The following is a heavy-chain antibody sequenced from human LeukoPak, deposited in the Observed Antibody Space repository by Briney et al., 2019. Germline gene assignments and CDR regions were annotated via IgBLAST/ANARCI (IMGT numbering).Heavy chain of an antibody. Sequence: PSETLSLTCTVSGGSPSSYYWSWIRQPAGKGLEWIGRIYTSGSTNYNPSLKSRVTMSVDTSKNQFSPKLSSVTAADTAVYYCARVWVTPDAFDIWGQGTMVTVSS. CDR1: GGSPSSYY. CDR2: IYTSGST. D-gene: IGHD4-23*01. V-gene: IGHV4-4*07. CDR3: ARVWVTPDAFDI. J-gene: IGHJ3*02.